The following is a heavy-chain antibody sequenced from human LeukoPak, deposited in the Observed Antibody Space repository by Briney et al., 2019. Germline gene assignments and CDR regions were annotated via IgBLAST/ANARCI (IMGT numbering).Heavy chain of an antibody. Sequence: PGGSLRLSCTASGFTFSGYEMYWVRQAPGKGLEWVSSISSSSSYIYYADSLKGRFTISRDNAKNSLYLQVNSLRAEDTAVYYCARGGDYYDSSGYYSNFDYWGQGTRVTVSS. CDR1: GFTFSGYE. J-gene: IGHJ4*02. CDR3: ARGGDYYDSSGYYSNFDY. CDR2: ISSSSSYI. V-gene: IGHV3-21*01. D-gene: IGHD3-22*01.